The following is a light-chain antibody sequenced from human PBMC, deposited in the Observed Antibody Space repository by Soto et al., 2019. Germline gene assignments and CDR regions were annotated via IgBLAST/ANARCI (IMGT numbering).Light chain of an antibody. CDR1: QSVSTTL. Sequence: EIVLTQSPGTLSLSPGERATLSCRASQSVSTTLLAWYQQKPGQAPRLLIYAASNRATGIPDRFSGSGSVKDFPLTISRLEPEDFAVYYCQQYGRSPLTFGGGTKVEIK. CDR2: AAS. CDR3: QQYGRSPLT. J-gene: IGKJ4*01. V-gene: IGKV3-20*01.